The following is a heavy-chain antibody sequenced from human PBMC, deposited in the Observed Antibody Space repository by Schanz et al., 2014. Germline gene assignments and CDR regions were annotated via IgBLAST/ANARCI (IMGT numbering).Heavy chain of an antibody. Sequence: QVQLGESGGGLVKPGGSLRLSCAASGFTFTDYYISWIRQAPGMGLEWVSYISHNTFYTDYADSVKGRFTISRDNAKNSVYLQMNTLRAADTAIYFCARDVYRSGRPFDLWGQGTLVTVSS. CDR3: ARDVYRSGRPFDL. CDR1: GFTFTDYY. J-gene: IGHJ5*02. CDR2: ISHNTFYT. V-gene: IGHV3-11*06. D-gene: IGHD5-18*01.